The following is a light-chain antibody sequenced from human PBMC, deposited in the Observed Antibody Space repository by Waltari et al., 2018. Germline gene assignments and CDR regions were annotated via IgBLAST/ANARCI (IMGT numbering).Light chain of an antibody. J-gene: IGKJ2*01. CDR3: QQYNSYLSS. Sequence: IAVTQSPSTLSASVGDSVTITCRASQNIGTWVAWYQQKPGKAPKLLIFDGSTLESGVPSRFSGSASGTDFTLTINSLQPDDFASYFCQQYNSYLSSFGQGTKLEI. V-gene: IGKV1-5*01. CDR1: QNIGTW. CDR2: DGS.